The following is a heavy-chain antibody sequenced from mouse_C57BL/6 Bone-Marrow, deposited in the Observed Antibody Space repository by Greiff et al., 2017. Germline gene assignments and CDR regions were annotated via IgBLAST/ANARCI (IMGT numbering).Heavy chain of an antibody. CDR2: IHPNSGST. V-gene: IGHV1-64*01. J-gene: IGHJ2*01. CDR1: GYTFTSYW. D-gene: IGHD2-2*01. Sequence: VKLVESGAELVKPGASVKLSCKASGYTFTSYWMHWVKQRPGQGLEWIGMIHPNSGSTNYNEKFKSKATLTVDKSSSTAYMQLSSLTSEDSAVYFCARSTMVTTWGYYFDYWGQGTTLTVSS. CDR3: ARSTMVTTWGYYFDY.